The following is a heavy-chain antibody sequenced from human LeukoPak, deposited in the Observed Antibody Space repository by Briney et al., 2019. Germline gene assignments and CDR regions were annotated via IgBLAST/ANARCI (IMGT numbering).Heavy chain of an antibody. CDR3: AREAWVSYYDSRFGAFDY. V-gene: IGHV3-30-3*01. J-gene: IGHJ4*02. D-gene: IGHD3-22*01. Sequence: GSLRLSCAASGFTFSSYAMHWVRQAPGKGLEWVAVISYDGSNKYYADSVKGRFTISRDNSKNTLYLQMNSLRAEDTAVYYCAREAWVSYYDSRFGAFDYWGQGTLVTVSS. CDR2: ISYDGSNK. CDR1: GFTFSSYA.